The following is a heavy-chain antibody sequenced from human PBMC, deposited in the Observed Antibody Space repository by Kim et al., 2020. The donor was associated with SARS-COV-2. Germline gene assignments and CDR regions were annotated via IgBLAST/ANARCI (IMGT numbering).Heavy chain of an antibody. CDR3: ARYYPQWGGFDY. V-gene: IGHV4-59*08. Sequence: SETLSLTCTVSGGSISSYYWSWIRQPPGKGLEWIGYIYYSGSTNYNTSLKSRVTISVDTSKNQFSLKLSSVTAADTAVYYCARYYPQWGGFDYWGQGTLVTVSS. J-gene: IGHJ4*02. CDR1: GGSISSYY. D-gene: IGHD6-19*01. CDR2: IYYSGST.